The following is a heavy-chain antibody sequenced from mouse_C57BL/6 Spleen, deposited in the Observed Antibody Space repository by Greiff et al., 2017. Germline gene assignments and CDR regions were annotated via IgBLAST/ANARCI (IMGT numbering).Heavy chain of an antibody. Sequence: QVRLQQPGAELVMPGASVKLSCKASGYTFTSYWMHWVKQRPGQGLEWIGEIDPSDSYTNYNQKFKGKSTLTVDKSSSTAYMQLSSLTSEDSAVYYCAYGNSAWFAYWGQGTLVTVSA. J-gene: IGHJ3*01. V-gene: IGHV1-69*01. D-gene: IGHD2-1*01. CDR3: AYGNSAWFAY. CDR1: GYTFTSYW. CDR2: IDPSDSYT.